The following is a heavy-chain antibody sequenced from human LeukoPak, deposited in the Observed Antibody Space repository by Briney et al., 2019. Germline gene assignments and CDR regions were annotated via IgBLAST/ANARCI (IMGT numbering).Heavy chain of an antibody. V-gene: IGHV4-39*01. CDR2: IYYSGST. CDR1: GGSISSGSYY. D-gene: IGHD5-24*01. J-gene: IGHJ5*02. Sequence: SETLSLTCTVSGGSISSGSYYWGWLRQPPGTGLEWIGSIYYSGSTYYNPSLKSRVTISVATSKNQFSLQLSSVTPEDTAVYYCARQNNTYHHYNLGWFDPWGQGTLVTVSS. CDR3: ARQNNTYHHYNLGWFDP.